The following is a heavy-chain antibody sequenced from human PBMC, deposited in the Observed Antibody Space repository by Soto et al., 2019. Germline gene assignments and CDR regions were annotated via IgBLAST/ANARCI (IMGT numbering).Heavy chain of an antibody. CDR3: ARDKWDIVVVPAALRRDYYYYGMDV. D-gene: IGHD2-2*01. Sequence: GASVKVSCKASGGTFSSYAISWVRQAPGQGLEWMGGIIPIFGTANYAQKFQGRVTITADESTSTAYMELSSLRSEDTAVYYRARDKWDIVVVPAALRRDYYYYGMDVWGQGTTVTVSS. CDR1: GGTFSSYA. J-gene: IGHJ6*02. V-gene: IGHV1-69*13. CDR2: IIPIFGTA.